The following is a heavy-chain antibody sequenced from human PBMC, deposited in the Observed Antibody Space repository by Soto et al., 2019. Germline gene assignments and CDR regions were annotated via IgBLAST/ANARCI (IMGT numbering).Heavy chain of an antibody. D-gene: IGHD1-26*01. CDR2: IYYSGST. Sequence: SETLSLTCTVSGGSISSSSYYWGWIRQPPEKGLEWIGSIYYSGSTYYNPSLKSRVTISVDTSKNQFSLKLSSVTAADTAVYYCARRGGSYYFDYWGQGTLVTVSS. V-gene: IGHV4-39*01. CDR1: GGSISSSSYY. CDR3: ARRGGSYYFDY. J-gene: IGHJ4*02.